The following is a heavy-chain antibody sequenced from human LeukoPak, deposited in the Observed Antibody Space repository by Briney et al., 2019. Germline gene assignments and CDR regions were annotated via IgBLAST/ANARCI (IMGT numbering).Heavy chain of an antibody. J-gene: IGHJ6*03. V-gene: IGHV4-39*07. CDR1: GGSISSSSYY. Sequence: PSETLSLTCTVSGGSISSSSYYWGWIRQPPGKGLEWIGEINHSGSTNYNPSLKSRVTISVDTSKNQFSLKLSSVTAADTAVYYCARGERLGYYYYYYMDVWGKGTTVTVSS. CDR3: ARGERLGYYYYYYMDV. CDR2: INHSGST. D-gene: IGHD1-1*01.